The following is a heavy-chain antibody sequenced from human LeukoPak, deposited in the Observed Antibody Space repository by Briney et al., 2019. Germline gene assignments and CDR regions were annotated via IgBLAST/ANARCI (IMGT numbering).Heavy chain of an antibody. J-gene: IGHJ4*02. CDR3: ARNLEMATILFRENDKYYFDH. Sequence: GGSLRLSCAASGFTFSSYSMNWVRQAPGKGLEWVSSISSSSSYIYYADSVKGRFTISRDNAKNSLYLQMNSLRAEDTAVYYCARNLEMATILFRENDKYYFDHWGQGTLVTVSS. CDR1: GFTFSSYS. V-gene: IGHV3-21*01. D-gene: IGHD5-24*01. CDR2: ISSSSSYI.